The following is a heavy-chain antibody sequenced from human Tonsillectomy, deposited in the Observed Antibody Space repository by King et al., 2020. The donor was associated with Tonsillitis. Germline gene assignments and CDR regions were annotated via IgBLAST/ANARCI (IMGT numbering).Heavy chain of an antibody. CDR2: ISWNSGSI. J-gene: IGHJ4*02. CDR1: GFTFDDYA. Sequence: QLVESGGGLVQPGRSLRLSCAASGFTFDDYAMHWVRQAPGKGLEWVSGISWNSGSIGYADSVKGRFTISRDNAKNSLYLQMNSLRAEDTALYYCAKDSSSGTFAYWGQGTLVTVSS. D-gene: IGHD6-6*01. CDR3: AKDSSSGTFAY. V-gene: IGHV3-9*01.